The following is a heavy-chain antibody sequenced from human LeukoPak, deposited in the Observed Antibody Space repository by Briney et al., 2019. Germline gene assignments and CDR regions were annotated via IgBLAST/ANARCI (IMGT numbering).Heavy chain of an antibody. CDR3: ASYGGFTSATLVDLL. V-gene: IGHV3-69-1*01. CDR2: ISSRSYT. J-gene: IGHJ4*02. CDR1: GFSFSVYS. Sequence: GGSLRLSCAASGFSFSVYSMNRVRQAPGKGLEWVSSISSRSYTDYADSVRGRFTISRDNAKNSLFLQMNSLRAEDTAVYYCASYGGFTSATLVDLLWGQGTLVTVSS. D-gene: IGHD4-23*01.